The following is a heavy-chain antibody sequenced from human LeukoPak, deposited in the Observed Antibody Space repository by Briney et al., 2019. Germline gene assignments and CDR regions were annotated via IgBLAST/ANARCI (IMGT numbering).Heavy chain of an antibody. CDR1: GGSFSGYY. Sequence: PSETLSLTCAVYGGSFSGYYWSWIRQPPGKGLEWIGEINHSGSTNYNPSLKSRVTISVDTSKNQFSLKLSSVTAADTAVYYCARGRLRSIAARSSGGIGYWGQGTLVTVSS. D-gene: IGHD6-6*01. J-gene: IGHJ4*02. V-gene: IGHV4-34*01. CDR2: INHSGST. CDR3: ARGRLRSIAARSSGGIGY.